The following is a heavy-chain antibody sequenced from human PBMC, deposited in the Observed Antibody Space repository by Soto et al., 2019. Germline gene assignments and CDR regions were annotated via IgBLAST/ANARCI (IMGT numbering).Heavy chain of an antibody. Sequence: QVQLVQSGAEVQKPGSSVKVSCKASGGTFSTYAISWVRQAPGQGLEWMGGIIPIFGTANYAQKFQGRVTITADESTSTAYRELSSLRSEDTAVYYCARADILTGYYRYYYGMDVWGQGTTVTVSS. CDR1: GGTFSTYA. CDR2: IIPIFGTA. CDR3: ARADILTGYYRYYYGMDV. D-gene: IGHD3-9*01. V-gene: IGHV1-69*01. J-gene: IGHJ6*02.